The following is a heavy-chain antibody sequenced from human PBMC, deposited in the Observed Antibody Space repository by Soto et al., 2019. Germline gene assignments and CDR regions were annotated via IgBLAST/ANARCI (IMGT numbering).Heavy chain of an antibody. CDR2: MNPNSGNT. D-gene: IGHD3-10*01. J-gene: IGHJ4*02. CDR3: ARDLLMDRGVMGY. CDR1: GDTLTSYD. Sequence: ASVKVCCKASGDTLTSYDINWVRQATGQGLEWMGWMNPNSGNTGYAQKFQGRVTMTRNTSISTTYMELSSLISVNTAVYYCARDLLMDRGVMGYWGQGTLVTVSS. V-gene: IGHV1-8*01.